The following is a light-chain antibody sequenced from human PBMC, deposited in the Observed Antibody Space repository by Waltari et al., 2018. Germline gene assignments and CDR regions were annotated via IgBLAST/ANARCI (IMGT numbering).Light chain of an antibody. CDR2: NTY. V-gene: IGKV3-20*01. Sequence: EIVFTQSPGTLSLSPGERATLSCRARQSVGRSLVCYQQKPGQAPRLVIYNTYTRATGIPDRFSGSGSGTDFSLTISRLEPEDFAVYYCQHNVRLPVTFGQGTKVEIK. J-gene: IGKJ1*01. CDR1: QSVGRS. CDR3: QHNVRLPVT.